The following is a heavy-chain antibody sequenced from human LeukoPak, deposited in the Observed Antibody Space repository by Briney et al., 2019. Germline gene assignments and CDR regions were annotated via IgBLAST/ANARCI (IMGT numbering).Heavy chain of an antibody. D-gene: IGHD2-2*02. CDR2: VIPIYGTP. Sequence: GALVKVSCKASGGSFSTSGFSWVRQAPGQGLEWMGGVIPIYGTPSYAQKFQGRVTITTDESTSTAYMELRSLISDDTAVYYCARGGSTSCYTGLCWFDPWGQGTLVTVSS. CDR1: GGSFSTSG. CDR3: ARGGSTSCYTGLCWFDP. V-gene: IGHV1-69*05. J-gene: IGHJ5*02.